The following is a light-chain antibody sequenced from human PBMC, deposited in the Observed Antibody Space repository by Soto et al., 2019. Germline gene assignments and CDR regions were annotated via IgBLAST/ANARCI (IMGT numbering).Light chain of an antibody. CDR2: LGS. Sequence: DIVMTQSPLSLPVTPGEPASISCRSSQSLLHRSGYNYLDWYLQKPGQSPQLLIYLGSNRASGVXDTXSGGGSGTDFTLKISRVEAEDVGVYYCMQSLQTPLTFGGGTKVEIK. CDR3: MQSLQTPLT. V-gene: IGKV2-28*01. CDR1: QSLLHRSGYNY. J-gene: IGKJ4*01.